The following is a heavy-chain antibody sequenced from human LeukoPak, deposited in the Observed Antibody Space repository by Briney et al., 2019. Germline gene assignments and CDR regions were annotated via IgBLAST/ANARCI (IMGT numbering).Heavy chain of an antibody. V-gene: IGHV4-59*01. Sequence: SETLSLTCTVSGGSISSYYWSWIRQPPGKGQEWIGYIYYSGSTNYNPSLKSRVTISVDTSKNQFSLKLSSVTAADTAVYYCARSVYGGNSGVDYWGQGTLVTVSS. D-gene: IGHD4-23*01. CDR1: GGSISSYY. CDR2: IYYSGST. J-gene: IGHJ4*02. CDR3: ARSVYGGNSGVDY.